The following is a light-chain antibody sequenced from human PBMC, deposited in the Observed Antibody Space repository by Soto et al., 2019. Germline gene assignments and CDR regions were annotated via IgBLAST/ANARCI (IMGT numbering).Light chain of an antibody. CDR2: GAS. V-gene: IGKV3-20*01. CDR3: QQYGGSPRT. CDR1: QSVPTNY. J-gene: IGKJ4*02. Sequence: IGWTKSPSTLTFSPCNPSTSLFRASQSVPTNYVGWYQQQPRQAPSLLIYGASRRATGIPDRCSGSWSGTDFTPTISLESEDFAVYYCQQYGGSPRTFGGGTKVDIK.